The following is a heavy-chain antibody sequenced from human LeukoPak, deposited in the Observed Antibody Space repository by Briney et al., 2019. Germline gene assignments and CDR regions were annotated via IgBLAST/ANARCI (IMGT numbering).Heavy chain of an antibody. D-gene: IGHD2-2*01. CDR3: ARGVCSSTSCYANDAFDI. Sequence: GESLKISCKGSGYSFTSYWIGWVRQMPGKGLEWMGIIYPGDSDTRYSPSFQGQVTISADKSISTAYLQWSSLKASDTAMYYCARGVCSSTSCYANDAFDIWGQGTMVTVSS. J-gene: IGHJ3*02. CDR1: GYSFTSYW. V-gene: IGHV5-51*01. CDR2: IYPGDSDT.